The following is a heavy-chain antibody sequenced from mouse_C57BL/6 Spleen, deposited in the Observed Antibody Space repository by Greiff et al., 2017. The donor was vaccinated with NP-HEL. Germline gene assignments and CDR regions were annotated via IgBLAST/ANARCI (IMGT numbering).Heavy chain of an antibody. J-gene: IGHJ3*01. CDR2: IYPGDGDT. V-gene: IGHV1-80*01. CDR3: ARKGSSSPSWFAY. Sequence: VQLQQSGAELVKPGASVKISCKASGYAFSSYWMNWVKQRPGKGLEWIGQIYPGDGDTNYNGKFKGKATLTADKSSSTAYMQLSSLTSEDSAVYFCARKGSSSPSWFAYWGQGTLVTVSA. CDR1: GYAFSSYW. D-gene: IGHD1-1*01.